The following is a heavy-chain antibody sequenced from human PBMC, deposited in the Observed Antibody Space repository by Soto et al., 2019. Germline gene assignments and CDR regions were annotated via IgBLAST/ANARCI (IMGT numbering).Heavy chain of an antibody. CDR3: AETYYYDSSGHFQH. D-gene: IGHD3-22*01. Sequence: VASVKVSCKASGGTFSSYAISWVRQAPGQGLEWMGGIIPIFGTANYAQKFQGRVTITADESTSTAYMELRSLRSEDTAVYYCAETYYYDSSGHFQHWGQGTLVTVSS. V-gene: IGHV1-69*13. CDR2: IIPIFGTA. J-gene: IGHJ1*01. CDR1: GGTFSSYA.